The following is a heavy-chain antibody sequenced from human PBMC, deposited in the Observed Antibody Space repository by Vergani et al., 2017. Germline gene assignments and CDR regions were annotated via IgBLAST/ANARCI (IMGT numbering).Heavy chain of an antibody. Sequence: QVQLQESGPGLVKPSETLSLTCTVSGGSISSYYWSWIRQPPGKGLEWIGYIYTSGSTNYNPSLTSRVTISVDTSKNQFSLKLSSVTAADTAVYYCARRCSHFDYWGQGTLVTVSS. D-gene: IGHD2-8*01. V-gene: IGHV4-4*09. CDR3: ARRCSHFDY. CDR2: IYTSGST. CDR1: GGSISSYY. J-gene: IGHJ4*02.